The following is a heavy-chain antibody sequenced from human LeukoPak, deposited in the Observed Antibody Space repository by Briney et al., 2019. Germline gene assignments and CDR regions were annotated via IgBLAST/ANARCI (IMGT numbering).Heavy chain of an antibody. CDR3: AKDIRPTGDGGFDY. D-gene: IGHD3-16*01. CDR2: ISWNSGSI. CDR1: GFTFDDYA. V-gene: IGHV3-9*03. J-gene: IGHJ4*02. Sequence: GRSLRLSCAASGFTFDDYAMHWVRQAPGKGLEWVSGISWNSGSIGYADSVKGRFTISRDNAKNSLYLQMNSLRAEDMALYYCAKDIRPTGDGGFDYWGQGTLVTVSS.